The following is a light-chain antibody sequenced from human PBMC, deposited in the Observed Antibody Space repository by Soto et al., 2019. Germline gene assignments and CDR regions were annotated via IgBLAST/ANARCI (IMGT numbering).Light chain of an antibody. CDR2: GAS. CDR3: QEYNNWHPIT. Sequence: IVITQSPATLSVSPGERAPLSCRASQSISSKLAWYQQKPGPAPRLLIYGASTRATGIPARFSGTGSGTEFTLTITSLQSEDFAVYYCQEYNNWHPITFGGGTKVDIK. CDR1: QSISSK. J-gene: IGKJ4*01. V-gene: IGKV3-15*01.